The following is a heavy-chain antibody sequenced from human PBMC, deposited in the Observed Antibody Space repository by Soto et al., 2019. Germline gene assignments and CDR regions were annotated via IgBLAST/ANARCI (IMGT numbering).Heavy chain of an antibody. D-gene: IGHD4-17*01. CDR2: IYHSGNT. Sequence: PSXTLSLTCAVSGGCMSSSTSWSWVRHAPGKGLEWIGEIYHSGNTNYNPSLKSRVTISVDKSKNQFSLKLSSVTAADTAVYYCARLDFGTVTSSPWGQGTLVTVSS. V-gene: IGHV4-4*02. J-gene: IGHJ5*02. CDR1: GGCMSSSTS. CDR3: ARLDFGTVTSSP.